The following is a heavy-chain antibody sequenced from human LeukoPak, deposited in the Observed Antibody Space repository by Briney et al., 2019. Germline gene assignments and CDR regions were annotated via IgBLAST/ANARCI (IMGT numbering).Heavy chain of an antibody. CDR1: GFTFSSYA. D-gene: IGHD3-10*01. CDR3: ARVGGGSGSYMDY. CDR2: ISYDGSNK. J-gene: IGHJ4*02. Sequence: GGSLRLSCAASGFTFSSYAMHWVRQAPGKGLEWVAVISYDGSNKYYADSVKGRFTISRDNSKNTLYLQMNSLRAEDTAVYCCARVGGGSGSYMDYWGQGTLVTVSS. V-gene: IGHV3-30*04.